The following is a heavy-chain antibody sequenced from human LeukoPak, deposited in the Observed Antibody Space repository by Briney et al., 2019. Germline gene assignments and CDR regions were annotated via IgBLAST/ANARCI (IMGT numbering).Heavy chain of an antibody. Sequence: GRSLRLSCAASGFTFDDYAMHGVRQAPGKGLEWVSGISWNSGSIAYADSVKGRFTISRDNAKNSLYLQMNSLRAEDTALYYCAKALYSSGWPPGGAFDHWGQGTLVTVSS. D-gene: IGHD6-19*01. J-gene: IGHJ4*02. CDR1: GFTFDDYA. CDR2: ISWNSGSI. CDR3: AKALYSSGWPPGGAFDH. V-gene: IGHV3-9*01.